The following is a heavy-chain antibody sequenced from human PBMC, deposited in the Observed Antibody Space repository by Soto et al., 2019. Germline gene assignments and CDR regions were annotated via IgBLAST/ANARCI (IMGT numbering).Heavy chain of an antibody. V-gene: IGHV3-23*01. CDR1: GFTFSSYA. J-gene: IGHJ4*02. CDR2: ISGSGGST. CDR3: AKLSLDCSTTSCHREYSDY. Sequence: GGSLRLSCAASGFTFSSYAMSWVRQAPGKGLEWVSAISGSGGSTYYADSVKGRFTISRDNSKNTLYLQMNSLRAEDTAVYYCAKLSLDCSTTSCHREYSDYWGQGTLVTVSS. D-gene: IGHD2-2*01.